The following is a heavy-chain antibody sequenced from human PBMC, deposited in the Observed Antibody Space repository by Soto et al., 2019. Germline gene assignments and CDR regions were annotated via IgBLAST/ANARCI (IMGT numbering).Heavy chain of an antibody. D-gene: IGHD6-13*01. CDR2: IKSKTDGGTT. J-gene: IGHJ3*02. CDR3: TTKEGIAAAGDAFDI. CDR1: GFTFSNAW. Sequence: GESLKISCAASGFTFSNAWMSWVRQAPGKGLEWVGRIKSKTDGGTTDYAAPVKGRFTISRDDSKNTLYLQMNSLKTEDTTVYYCTTKEGIAAAGDAFDIWGQGTMVTVSS. V-gene: IGHV3-15*01.